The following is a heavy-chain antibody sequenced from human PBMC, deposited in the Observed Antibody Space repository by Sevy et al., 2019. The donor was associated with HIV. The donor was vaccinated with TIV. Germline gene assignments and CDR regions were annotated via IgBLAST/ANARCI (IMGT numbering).Heavy chain of an antibody. CDR3: AKDHYGDYYYFDY. CDR1: GFTFSSYG. J-gene: IGHJ4*02. D-gene: IGHD4-17*01. CDR2: IWYDGSNK. V-gene: IGHV3-33*06. Sequence: GGSLRLSCAASGFTFSSYGMHWVRQAPGKGLEWVAVIWYDGSNKYYADSVKGRFTISRDNSKNTLYLQMNSLRAEDTAVYYCAKDHYGDYYYFDYWGQGTLVTVSS.